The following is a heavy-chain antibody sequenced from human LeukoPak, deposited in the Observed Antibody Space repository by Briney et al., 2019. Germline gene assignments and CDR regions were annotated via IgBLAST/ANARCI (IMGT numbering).Heavy chain of an antibody. CDR1: GFTFSSYG. CDR3: ARDLPKTGYVGASDI. Sequence: PGRSLRLSCAASGFTFSSYGMHWVRQAPGKGLEWVAVISYDGSNKYYADSVKGRFTISRDNSKNTLYLQMNSLRAEDTAVYYCARDLPKTGYVGASDIWGQGTMVTVSS. J-gene: IGHJ3*02. CDR2: ISYDGSNK. V-gene: IGHV3-30*03. D-gene: IGHD3-10*02.